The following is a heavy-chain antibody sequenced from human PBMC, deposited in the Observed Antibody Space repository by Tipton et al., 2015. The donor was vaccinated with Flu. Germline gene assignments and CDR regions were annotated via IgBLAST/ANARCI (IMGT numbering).Heavy chain of an antibody. CDR1: GYTFTTYG. D-gene: IGHD4-11*01. J-gene: IGHJ5*02. Sequence: QLVQSGAEVKRPGASVKVSCKASGYTFTTYGITWVRQAPGQGLEWMGWISAYNRDTKYGQKFQGRVTMTTDTWTSTVYMELRSLRSDDTAVYYCARRAYSNYVSDPKSCFDPWGQGTLVTVSS. CDR2: ISAYNRDT. V-gene: IGHV1-18*01. CDR3: ARRAYSNYVSDPKSCFDP.